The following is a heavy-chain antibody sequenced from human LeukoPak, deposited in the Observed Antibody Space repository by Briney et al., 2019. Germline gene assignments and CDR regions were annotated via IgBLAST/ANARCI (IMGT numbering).Heavy chain of an antibody. J-gene: IGHJ4*02. Sequence: GGSLRLSCAASGFTFSSYDMHWVRQATGKGLEWVSAIGTAGDTYYPGSVKGRFTISRENAKNSLYLQVNSLRAGDTAVYYCARRGYGDYLDYWGQGTLVTVSS. D-gene: IGHD4-17*01. CDR2: IGTAGDT. CDR1: GFTFSSYD. V-gene: IGHV3-13*01. CDR3: ARRGYGDYLDY.